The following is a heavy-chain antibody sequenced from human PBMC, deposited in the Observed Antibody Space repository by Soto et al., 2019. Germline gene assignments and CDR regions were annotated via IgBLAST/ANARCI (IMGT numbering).Heavy chain of an antibody. V-gene: IGHV3-23*01. CDR1: GVFFSNYH. Sequence: LRLSCAASGVFFSNYHMSWVRQSPGKGLQWVAAISGGGDSTYYADSVKGRFTISRDNSENTLWLQMNSLRAGDTAVYYCVKYGGAAARPTFYYGLDVWGQGTTVTVSS. CDR3: VKYGGAAARPTFYYGLDV. D-gene: IGHD6-6*01. J-gene: IGHJ6*02. CDR2: ISGGGDST.